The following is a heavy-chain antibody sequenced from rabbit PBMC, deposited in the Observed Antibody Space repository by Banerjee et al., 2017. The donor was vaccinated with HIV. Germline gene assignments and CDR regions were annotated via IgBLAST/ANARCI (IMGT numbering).Heavy chain of an antibody. CDR3: ARDLTGVTGWNFNL. J-gene: IGHJ4*01. CDR2: MNAGTSGGS. D-gene: IGHD7-1*01. CDR1: GFSFSSRYW. Sequence: QEQLEESGGDLVKPEGSLTLTCTASGFSFSSRYWISWVRQAPGKGLEWIGCMNAGTSGGSYYARWAKGRFTISKTSSTTVTLQMTSLTAADTATYFCARDLTGVTGWNFNLWGPGTLVTVS. V-gene: IGHV1S45*01.